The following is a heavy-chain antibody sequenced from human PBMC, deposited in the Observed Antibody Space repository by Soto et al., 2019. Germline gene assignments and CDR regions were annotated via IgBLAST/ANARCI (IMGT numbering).Heavy chain of an antibody. V-gene: IGHV4-61*01. CDR1: GGSVSGGSFY. Sequence: QVQLQESGPGLVKPSETLSLTCTVSGGSVSGGSFYWTWIRQPPGKALEWIGYIYYSGRTNYSHYRQIRITMSVDTSKNQVSLKVTSVAAADTAVYYCASAPVVTGMFDPWGRGTLVTVSS. J-gene: IGHJ5*02. CDR3: ASAPVVTGMFDP. D-gene: IGHD2-21*02. CDR2: IYYSGRT.